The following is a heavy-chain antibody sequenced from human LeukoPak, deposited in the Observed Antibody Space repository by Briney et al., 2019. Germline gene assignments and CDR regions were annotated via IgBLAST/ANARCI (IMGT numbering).Heavy chain of an antibody. Sequence: GGSLRLSCAASGFTFSSYSMNWVRQAPGKGLEWVSSISSSSSYIYYADSVKGRFTISRDNAKNSLYLQMNSLRAEDTAVYYCARDNELLWFGEFYYYGMDVWGQGTTVTVSS. V-gene: IGHV3-21*01. D-gene: IGHD3-10*01. CDR3: ARDNELLWFGEFYYYGMDV. J-gene: IGHJ6*02. CDR2: ISSSSSYI. CDR1: GFTFSSYS.